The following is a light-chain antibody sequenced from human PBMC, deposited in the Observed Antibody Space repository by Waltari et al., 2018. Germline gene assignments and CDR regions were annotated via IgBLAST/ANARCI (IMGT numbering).Light chain of an antibody. V-gene: IGLV1-44*01. CDR1: NSNTGSNV. CDR3: ATWDGRLTAVV. J-gene: IGLJ2*01. Sequence: QSVLTQPPSASGTPGQRVSLSCSGGNSNTGSNVVNWYQKLPGAAPRLLIYSTDQRPSGVPDRFSGSKSGTSASLAISGLQSEDEADYYCATWDGRLTAVVFGGGTKVTVL. CDR2: STD.